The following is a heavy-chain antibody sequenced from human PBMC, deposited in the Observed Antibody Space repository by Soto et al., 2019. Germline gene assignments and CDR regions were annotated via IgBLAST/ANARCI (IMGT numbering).Heavy chain of an antibody. J-gene: IGHJ4*02. CDR1: GFTFSDYY. Sequence: QVQLVESGGGLVKPGGSLRLSCAASGFTFSDYYMSWIRQAPGKGLEWVSYISSSSSYTNYADSVKGRFTISRDNAKNSLYLQMNSLRAEDTAVYYCARGALAVTHHPHFAYWGQGTLVTVSS. CDR3: ARGALAVTHHPHFAY. CDR2: ISSSSSYT. D-gene: IGHD4-17*01. V-gene: IGHV3-11*06.